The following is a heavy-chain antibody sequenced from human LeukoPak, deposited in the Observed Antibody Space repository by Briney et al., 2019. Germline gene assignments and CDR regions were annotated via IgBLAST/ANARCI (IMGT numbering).Heavy chain of an antibody. J-gene: IGHJ4*02. CDR2: IYYSGST. D-gene: IGHD5-18*01. V-gene: IGHV4-59*08. CDR1: GGSINNYY. CDR3: ARYTYGHTCFDY. Sequence: PSETLSLTCTVSGGSINNYYWSWIRQPPGKGLEGIGYIYYSGSTNYNPSLKSRVTISVDTSKNQFSLRLNSVTAADTAVYYCARYTYGHTCFDYWGQGTLVTVSS.